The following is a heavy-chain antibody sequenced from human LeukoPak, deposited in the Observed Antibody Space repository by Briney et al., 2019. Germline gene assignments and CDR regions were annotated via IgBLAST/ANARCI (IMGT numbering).Heavy chain of an antibody. D-gene: IGHD3-22*01. J-gene: IGHJ6*03. CDR2: INHSGST. Sequence: SETLSLTCTVSGYSISSGYYWGWIRQPPGKGLEWIGEINHSGSTNYNPSLNSRVTISVDTSKNQFSLKLSSVTAADTAVYYCARGPYYYESSGYYNFYYYYMDVWDKGTPVTVSS. CDR1: GYSISSGYY. CDR3: ARGPYYYESSGYYNFYYYYMDV. V-gene: IGHV4-38-2*02.